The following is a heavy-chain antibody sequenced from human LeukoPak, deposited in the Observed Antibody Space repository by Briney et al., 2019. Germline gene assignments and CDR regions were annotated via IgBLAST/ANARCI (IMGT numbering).Heavy chain of an antibody. Sequence: PGGSLRLSCAASGFSFSSYGMHWVRQAPGKGLEGVAVIWSDGINKYYADSVRGRFTVSRDNSKNTLYLQMNSLRAEDTAVYYCANENYYDSSGYVDYWGQGTLVTVSS. CDR1: GFSFSSYG. D-gene: IGHD3-22*01. CDR2: IWSDGINK. CDR3: ANENYYDSSGYVDY. V-gene: IGHV3-33*06. J-gene: IGHJ4*02.